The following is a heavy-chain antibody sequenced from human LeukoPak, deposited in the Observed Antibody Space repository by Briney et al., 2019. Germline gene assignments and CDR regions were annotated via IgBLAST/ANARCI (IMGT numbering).Heavy chain of an antibody. CDR2: IIPILGIA. CDR3: ARAASGYSYGTDAFDI. Sequence: ASVKVSCKASGGTFSSYAISWVRQAPGQGLEWMGRIIPILGIANYAQKFQGRVTITADKSTSTAYMELSSLRSEDTAVYYCARAASGYSYGTDAFDIWGQGTMVTVSS. CDR1: GGTFSSYA. D-gene: IGHD5-18*01. J-gene: IGHJ3*02. V-gene: IGHV1-69*04.